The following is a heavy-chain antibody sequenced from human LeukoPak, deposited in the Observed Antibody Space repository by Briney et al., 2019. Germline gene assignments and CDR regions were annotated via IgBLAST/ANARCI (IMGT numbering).Heavy chain of an antibody. J-gene: IGHJ4*02. D-gene: IGHD3-22*01. CDR3: AKRGVVIRVILVGFHKEAYYFDS. V-gene: IGHV3-23*01. CDR1: GITLSNYG. CDR2: ISDSGGMT. Sequence: GGPLRLSCAVSGITLSNYGMSWLRQAPGKGLEWVAGISDSGGMTNYADSVKRWLTISSDNPKNTIYLQMNSLRAEDTAVYFCAKRGVVIRVILVGFHKEAYYFDSWGQGALVTVSS.